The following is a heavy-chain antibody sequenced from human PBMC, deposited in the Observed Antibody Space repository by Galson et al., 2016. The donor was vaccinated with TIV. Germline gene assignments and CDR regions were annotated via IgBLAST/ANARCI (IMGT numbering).Heavy chain of an antibody. J-gene: IGHJ3*01. CDR2: ISWSSDSI. D-gene: IGHD3-3*01. Sequence: SLRLSCAASGFTFSNYSMNWVRQAPGKGLEWVSGISWSSDSIGYADSVKGRFTISRDNGKNSLYLEMNSLREEDTAFYYCAKSDTIFGVVIGYDAFDVWGQGTLVTVSS. V-gene: IGHV3-9*01. CDR3: AKSDTIFGVVIGYDAFDV. CDR1: GFTFSNYS.